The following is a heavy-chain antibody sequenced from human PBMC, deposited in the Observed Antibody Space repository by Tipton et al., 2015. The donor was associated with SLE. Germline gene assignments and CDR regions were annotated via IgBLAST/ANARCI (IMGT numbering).Heavy chain of an antibody. CDR1: GYTFSSYW. D-gene: IGHD3-22*01. CDR3: RMVVIVIADAVDI. Sequence: SLRLSCAASGYTFSSYWMHWVRQAPGKGLVWVSRIKSDGSSTNYADSVKGRFTISRDNAKNTLYLQMNSLRAEDTAVYYCRMVVIVIADAVDIWGQGTMVTVSS. CDR2: IKSDGSST. V-gene: IGHV3-74*01. J-gene: IGHJ3*02.